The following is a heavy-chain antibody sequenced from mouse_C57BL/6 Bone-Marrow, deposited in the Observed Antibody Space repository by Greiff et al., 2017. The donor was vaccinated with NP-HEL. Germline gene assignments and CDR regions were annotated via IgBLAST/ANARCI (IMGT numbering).Heavy chain of an antibody. Sequence: EVQVVESGPELVKPGASVKISCKASGYSFTDYNMNWVKQSNGKSLEWIGVINPNYGTTSYNQKFKGKATLTVDQSSSTAYMQLNSLTSEDSAVYYCARSLRYYGSREAWFAYWGQGTLVTVSA. V-gene: IGHV1-39*01. CDR1: GYSFTDYN. D-gene: IGHD1-1*01. CDR3: ARSLRYYGSREAWFAY. CDR2: INPNYGTT. J-gene: IGHJ3*01.